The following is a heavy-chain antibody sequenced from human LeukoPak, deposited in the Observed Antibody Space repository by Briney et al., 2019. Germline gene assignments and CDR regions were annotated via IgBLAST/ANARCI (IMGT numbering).Heavy chain of an antibody. CDR3: AREFQGVSGSGSYSFDY. Sequence: GASVKVSCKASGYTFTSYGISWVRQAPGQGLEWMGWIGAYNGNTNYAQKLQGRVTMTTDTSTSTAYMELRSLRSDDTAVYYCAREFQGVSGSGSYSFDYWGQGTLVTVSS. CDR1: GYTFTSYG. D-gene: IGHD3-10*01. V-gene: IGHV1-18*01. CDR2: IGAYNGNT. J-gene: IGHJ4*02.